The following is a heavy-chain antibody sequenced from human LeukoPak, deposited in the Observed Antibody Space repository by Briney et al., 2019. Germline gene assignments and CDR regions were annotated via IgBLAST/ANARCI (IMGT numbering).Heavy chain of an antibody. D-gene: IGHD1-26*01. CDR1: GFTFNTYA. CDR2: ISGSGVGT. Sequence: GGSLRLSCGASGFTFNTYAMSWVRQAPGKGLEWVSGISGSGVGTDYADSVKGRCTISRDNSKNTMYLQMNSLRAEDTAVYYCAKHVGATTTNFDDWGQGTLVTVSS. J-gene: IGHJ4*02. V-gene: IGHV3-23*01. CDR3: AKHVGATTTNFDD.